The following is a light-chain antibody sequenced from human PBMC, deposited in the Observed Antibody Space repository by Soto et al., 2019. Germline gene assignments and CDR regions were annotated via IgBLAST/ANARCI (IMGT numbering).Light chain of an antibody. J-gene: IGKJ1*01. CDR3: QHYKMYSPWT. CDR2: DAS. V-gene: IGKV1-5*01. CDR1: QSLNMW. Sequence: IEMIQSPSSLSASVWDRVTITFLSSQSLNMWLAWYQQKPGKAPKLLIYDASSLQSGVPSRFSGSGSGTEFTLTISSLQPDDFATYYCQHYKMYSPWTFGQGTRWIS.